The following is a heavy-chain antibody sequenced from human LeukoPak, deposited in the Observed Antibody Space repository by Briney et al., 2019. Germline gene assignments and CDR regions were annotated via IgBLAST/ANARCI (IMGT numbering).Heavy chain of an antibody. V-gene: IGHV4-59*08. CDR3: ARHGRHLWDGDSHDYAFDV. J-gene: IGHJ3*01. CDR2: SHVSGNI. Sequence: SETLSLTCSVSDDSIGSYFWSWIRQPPGKGLDWIGFSHVSGNIAYSPSLKSRATMSVDTSKKQVSLKLTSVTAADSAVYYCARHGRHLWDGDSHDYAFDVWGQGTMVTVSS. D-gene: IGHD1-26*01. CDR1: DDSIGSYF.